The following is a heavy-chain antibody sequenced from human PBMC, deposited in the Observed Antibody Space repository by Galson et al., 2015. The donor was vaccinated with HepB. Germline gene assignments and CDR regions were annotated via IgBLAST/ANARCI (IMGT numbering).Heavy chain of an antibody. CDR3: ARASGCTSCADFDY. CDR2: INPNSGGT. V-gene: IGHV1-2*02. D-gene: IGHD2-2*01. CDR1: GYTFTGYY. J-gene: IGHJ4*02. Sequence: SCKASGYTFTGYYMHWVRQAPGQGLEWMGWINPNSGGTNYAQKFQGRVTMTRDTSISTAYMELSRLRSDDTAVYYCARASGCTSCADFDYWGQGTLVTVSS.